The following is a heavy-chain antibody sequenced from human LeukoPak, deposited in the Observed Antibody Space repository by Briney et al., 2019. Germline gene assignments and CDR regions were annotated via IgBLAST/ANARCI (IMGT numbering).Heavy chain of an antibody. V-gene: IGHV3-43*02. CDR3: AKESGKFDY. CDR1: GLNFDDSA. Sequence: GGSLRLSRVASGLNFDDSAMHWVRQAPGKGLEWVSLISADGVSTFSADSVKGRFIISRDNSKNSLYLQMNSLRSDDTAMYYCAKESGKFDYWGQGTLVAVSS. CDR2: ISADGVST. D-gene: IGHD5-12*01. J-gene: IGHJ4*02.